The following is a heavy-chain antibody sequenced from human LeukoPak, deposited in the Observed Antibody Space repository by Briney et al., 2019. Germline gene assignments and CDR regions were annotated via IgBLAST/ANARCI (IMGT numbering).Heavy chain of an antibody. CDR3: ARADAFGNNNYLNWFDS. J-gene: IGHJ5*01. CDR2: IYYSGST. CDR1: GGPISRGVYF. Sequence: SQTLSLTCTVSGGPISRGVYFWTWIRQHPGKGLEWIGYIYYSGSTYYSPSLKSRLTISVDTSNNQFSLNLRSVTAADTAVYYCARADAFGNNNYLNWFDSWGQGILVTVSS. V-gene: IGHV4-31*03. D-gene: IGHD4-11*01.